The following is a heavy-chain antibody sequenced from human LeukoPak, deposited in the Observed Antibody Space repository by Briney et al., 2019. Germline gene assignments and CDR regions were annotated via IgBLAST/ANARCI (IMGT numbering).Heavy chain of an antibody. CDR2: INSDGSST. J-gene: IGHJ3*02. Sequence: GGSLRLSCAASGFTFSSYWMHWVRQAPGKGLAWVSRINSDGSSTSYADSVKGRFTISRDNAKNTLYLQMNSLRAEDTAVYYCARRIVTYYYDSSGSLDAFDIWGQGTMVTVSS. CDR1: GFTFSSYW. CDR3: ARRIVTYYYDSSGSLDAFDI. V-gene: IGHV3-74*01. D-gene: IGHD3-22*01.